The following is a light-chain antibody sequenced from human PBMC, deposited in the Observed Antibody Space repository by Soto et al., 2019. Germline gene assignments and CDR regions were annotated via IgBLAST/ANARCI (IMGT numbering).Light chain of an antibody. CDR3: GTWDSSLSAEI. CDR1: SSNIGNDY. J-gene: IGLJ2*01. V-gene: IGLV1-51*01. CDR2: DSS. Sequence: QSVLTQPPSVSAAPGQKVTISCSGSSSNIGNDYVSWYQHLPGTAPKLLIYDSSKRASGIPDRFSGSRSGTSATLGITGVQTGDEADYYCGTWDSSLSAEIFGGGTK.